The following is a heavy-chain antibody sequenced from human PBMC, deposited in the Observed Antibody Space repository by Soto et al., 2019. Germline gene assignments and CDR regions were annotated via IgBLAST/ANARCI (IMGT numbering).Heavy chain of an antibody. V-gene: IGHV4-61*01. Sequence: SETLSLTCTVSGGSVSSGSYYWSWIRQPPGKGLEWIGYIYYSGSTNYNPSLKSRVTISVDTSKNQFSLKLSSVTAADTAVYYCARAPIAADVWHWCQGTLVTVSS. D-gene: IGHD6-13*01. J-gene: IGHJ4*02. CDR3: ARAPIAADVWH. CDR2: IYYSGST. CDR1: GGSVSSGSYY.